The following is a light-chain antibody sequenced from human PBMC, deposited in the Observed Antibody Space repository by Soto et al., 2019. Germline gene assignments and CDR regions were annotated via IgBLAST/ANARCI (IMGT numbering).Light chain of an antibody. CDR3: QQHGTSPIT. J-gene: IGKJ5*01. CDR2: GAS. Sequence: EIVMTQSPATLSLSPGDIATLSCRASQDISNHLAWYQQRPGQAPRLLIYGASKRATGIPGRFSGSGSGTDVTLTISRLEPEDFATYYCQQHGTSPITFAQGTRLEI. CDR1: QDISNH. V-gene: IGKV3-11*01.